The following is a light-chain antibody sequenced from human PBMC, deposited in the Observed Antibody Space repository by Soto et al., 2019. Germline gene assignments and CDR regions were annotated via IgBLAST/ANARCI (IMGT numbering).Light chain of an antibody. J-gene: IGLJ1*01. CDR2: EGS. CDR3: SSYAGSTTFDV. CDR1: TSDVGTFGL. V-gene: IGLV2-23*01. Sequence: QSVLTQPASVSGSPGQSITISCSGTTSDVGTFGLVSWFQQHPGKAPKLMMYEGSKRPAGVSKRFSGSKSGDTASLTISGLQAEDEADYYCSSYAGSTTFDVFGTGTKLTVL.